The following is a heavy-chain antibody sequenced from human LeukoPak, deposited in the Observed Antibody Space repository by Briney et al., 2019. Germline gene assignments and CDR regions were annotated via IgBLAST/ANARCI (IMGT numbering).Heavy chain of an antibody. CDR2: IYYSGST. J-gene: IGHJ4*02. Sequence: SETLSLTCAVSGDSISNYYWSWIRQPPGKGLEWIGYIYYSGSTNYNPSLKSRVTISVDTSKNQFSLNLTSVTAADTAVYYCARAHSSSSPELYWGQGTLVTVSS. D-gene: IGHD6-13*01. CDR1: GDSISNYY. V-gene: IGHV4-59*01. CDR3: ARAHSSSSPELY.